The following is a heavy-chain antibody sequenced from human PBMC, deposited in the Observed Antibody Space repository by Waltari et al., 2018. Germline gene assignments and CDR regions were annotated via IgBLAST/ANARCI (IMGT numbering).Heavy chain of an antibody. Sequence: QVQLQESGPGLVKPSETLSLTCAVSGYSISSGSYWGWIRQPPGKGLEWIGSIYHSGSTYYNPSLKSRVTISVDTSKNQFSLKLSSVTAADTAVYYCARLVMTTVTTDAFDIWGQGTMVTVSS. J-gene: IGHJ3*02. CDR2: IYHSGST. V-gene: IGHV4-38-2*01. D-gene: IGHD4-17*01. CDR1: GYSISSGSY. CDR3: ARLVMTTVTTDAFDI.